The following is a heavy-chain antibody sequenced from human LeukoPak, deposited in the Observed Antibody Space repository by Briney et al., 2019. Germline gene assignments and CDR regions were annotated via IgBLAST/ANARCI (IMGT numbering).Heavy chain of an antibody. Sequence: PGGSLRLSCAASGFTFSSYEMNWVRQAPGKGLEWVSYISSSGSTIYYADSVKGRFTISRDNSKNTLYLQMNSLRAEDTAVYYCAKGLWSPTDYWGQGTLVTVSS. J-gene: IGHJ4*02. CDR2: ISSSGSTI. CDR3: AKGLWSPTDY. V-gene: IGHV3-48*03. D-gene: IGHD5-18*01. CDR1: GFTFSSYE.